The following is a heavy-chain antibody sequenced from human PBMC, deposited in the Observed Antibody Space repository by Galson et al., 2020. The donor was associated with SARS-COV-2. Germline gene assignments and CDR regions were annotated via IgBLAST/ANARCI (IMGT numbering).Heavy chain of an antibody. CDR2: IHHSGST. Sequence: SETLSLTCAVSGDSISSHNWWSWVRQYPGKGLEWIGEIHHSGSTNYNPSLKSRVTISVDKSQNQFSLNMRSVTAADTAVYFCARIGPTAGAFYAFDIWGQGTMVIVSS. CDR1: GDSISSHNW. V-gene: IGHV4-4*02. J-gene: IGHJ3*02. CDR3: ARIGPTAGAFYAFDI. D-gene: IGHD6-13*01.